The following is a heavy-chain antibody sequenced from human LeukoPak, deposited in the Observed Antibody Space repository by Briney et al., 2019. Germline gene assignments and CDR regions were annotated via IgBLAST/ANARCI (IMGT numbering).Heavy chain of an antibody. V-gene: IGHV3-48*03. Sequence: GGSLRLSCAASGFTFSSYEMNWVRQAPGKGLEWVSYISSSGSTIYCADSVKGRFTISRDNAKNSLYLQMNSLRAEDTAVYYCARDGHYQSSSWYKNWFDPWGQGTLVTVSS. CDR2: ISSSGSTI. CDR3: ARDGHYQSSSWYKNWFDP. J-gene: IGHJ5*02. CDR1: GFTFSSYE. D-gene: IGHD6-13*01.